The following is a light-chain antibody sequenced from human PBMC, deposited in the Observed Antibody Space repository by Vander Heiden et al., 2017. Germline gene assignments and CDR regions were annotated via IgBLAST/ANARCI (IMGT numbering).Light chain of an antibody. V-gene: IGLV2-8*01. CDR3: TSYAGSNNFVV. J-gene: IGLJ2*01. CDR2: EVS. CDR1: SSDVGAYKY. Sequence: QSALTHPPSASASPGQSATISCTGTSSDVGAYKYVSWYQHHPGKAPKLMIYEVSHRPSGVPDRFSGSKSGNTASLTVSGLQAEDEAHYYCTSYAGSNNFVVFGAGTKLTVL.